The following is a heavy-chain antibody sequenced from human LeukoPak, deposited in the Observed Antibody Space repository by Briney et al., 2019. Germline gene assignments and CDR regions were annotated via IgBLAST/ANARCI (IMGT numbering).Heavy chain of an antibody. CDR3: ARVHPMGYTSIDY. V-gene: IGHV1-8*01. J-gene: IGHJ4*02. D-gene: IGHD2-2*02. CDR1: GYTFTSYD. CDR2: MNPNSGNT. Sequence: GASVKVSCKASGYTFTSYDINWVRQATGQGLEWTGWMNPNSGNTGYAQKFQGRVTMTRNTSISTAYMELSSLRSEDTAVYYCARVHPMGYTSIDYWGQGTLVTVSS.